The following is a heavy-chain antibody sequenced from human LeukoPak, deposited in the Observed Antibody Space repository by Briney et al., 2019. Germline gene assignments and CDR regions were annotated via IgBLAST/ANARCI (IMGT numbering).Heavy chain of an antibody. V-gene: IGHV4-4*07. CDR1: GGSISSYY. Sequence: SETLSLTCTVSGGSISSYYWSWIRQPAGKGLEWIGRIYTSGSTNYNPSLKSRVTMSVDTSKNQFSLKLSSVTAADTAVYYCARLIIGDFWSGYYTRTYYFDYWGQGTLVTVSS. D-gene: IGHD3-3*01. CDR2: IYTSGST. J-gene: IGHJ4*02. CDR3: ARLIIGDFWSGYYTRTYYFDY.